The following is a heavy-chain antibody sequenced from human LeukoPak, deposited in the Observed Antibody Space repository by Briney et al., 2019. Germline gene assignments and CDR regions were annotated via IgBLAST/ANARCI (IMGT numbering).Heavy chain of an antibody. Sequence: SETLSLNCTGSGGSISVHYWSWIRQPPGQGLEWIGYIYLSGRTYSDHTLRSLVTISGDSSKNQFSLRLNSVTAADAAVYYCARGGVWNFDLWGRGTLVTVSS. J-gene: IGHJ2*01. D-gene: IGHD3-16*01. CDR2: IYLSGRT. CDR3: ARGGVWNFDL. V-gene: IGHV4-59*11. CDR1: GGSISVHY.